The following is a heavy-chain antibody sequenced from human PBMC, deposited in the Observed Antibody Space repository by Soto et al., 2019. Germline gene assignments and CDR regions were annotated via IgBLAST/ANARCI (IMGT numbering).Heavy chain of an antibody. D-gene: IGHD3-10*01. CDR1: GGSMTSYY. V-gene: IGHV4-59*08. CDR3: ARRIIALEIFDY. J-gene: IGHJ4*02. CDR2: IYYTGNT. Sequence: HSETLSLTCTVSGGSMTSYYWSWIRQPPGKGLEWIGFIYYTGNTKYNASLKSRVTISVDTSKNLFSLKLKSVTAADTAVYYCARRIIALEIFDYWGQGTVVTVSS.